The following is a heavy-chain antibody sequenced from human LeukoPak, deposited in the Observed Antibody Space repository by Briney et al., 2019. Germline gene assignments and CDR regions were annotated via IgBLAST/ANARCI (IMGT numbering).Heavy chain of an antibody. Sequence: TSESLSLTCAVYGGSFSGYYWSWIRQPPGKGLEWIGEINHSGSTNYNPSLKSRVTIPVDTSKNQFSLKLSSVTAADTAVYYCARMGGSGPYWGQGTLVTVSS. D-gene: IGHD1-26*01. CDR2: INHSGST. J-gene: IGHJ4*02. CDR1: GGSFSGYY. V-gene: IGHV4-34*01. CDR3: ARMGGSGPY.